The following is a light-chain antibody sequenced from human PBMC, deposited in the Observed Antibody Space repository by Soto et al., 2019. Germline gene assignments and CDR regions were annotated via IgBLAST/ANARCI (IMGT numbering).Light chain of an antibody. Sequence: DIQMTQSPSTLSASVGDRVTITCRASQSISSWLAWYQQKPGKAPKLMIYKASSLESGVPSRFSGSGSGTEFNLNISSLQPDDFATYYCQQYNSYPGTFGQGTKVEIK. CDR3: QQYNSYPGT. CDR2: KAS. J-gene: IGKJ1*01. V-gene: IGKV1-5*03. CDR1: QSISSW.